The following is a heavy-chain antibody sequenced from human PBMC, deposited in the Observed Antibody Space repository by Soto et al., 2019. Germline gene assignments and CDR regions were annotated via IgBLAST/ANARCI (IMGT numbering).Heavy chain of an antibody. CDR1: GFTFSSYD. CDR2: IGTAGDT. D-gene: IGHD1-26*01. J-gene: IGHJ4*02. CDR3: ARGRQWVLLPLTWFDY. V-gene: IGHV3-13*01. Sequence: GGSLRLSCAASGFTFSSYDMHWVRQATGKGLEWVSAIGTAGDTYYPGSVKGRFTRSRENAKNSWYLQMNSLRAEDTAVYYCARGRQWVLLPLTWFDYWGQGTLVTVSS.